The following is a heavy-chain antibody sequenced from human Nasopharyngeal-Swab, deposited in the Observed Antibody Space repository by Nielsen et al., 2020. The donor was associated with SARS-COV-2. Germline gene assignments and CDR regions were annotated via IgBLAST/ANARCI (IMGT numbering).Heavy chain of an antibody. CDR3: ARPQCRGGGDCHYYFDY. V-gene: IGHV3-11*01. D-gene: IGHD2-21*02. CDR2: ISSSGITI. CDR1: GFTFSDYY. Sequence: AGSLTLSCAAPGFTFSDYYMSWIRQAPGKGLEWVSYISSSGITIYYADSVKGRFTISRDNAKNSLYLQMNSLIAEDTAVYYCARPQCRGGGDCHYYFDYWGQGTLVTVSS. J-gene: IGHJ4*02.